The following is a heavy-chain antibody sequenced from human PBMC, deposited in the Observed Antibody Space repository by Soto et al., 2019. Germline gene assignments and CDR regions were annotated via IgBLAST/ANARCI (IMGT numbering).Heavy chain of an antibody. CDR1: GGTFSSYT. J-gene: IGHJ5*02. CDR3: ARVPYSSSWYSWFDP. CDR2: IIPILGIA. V-gene: IGHV1-69*02. D-gene: IGHD6-13*01. Sequence: SVKVSCKASGGTFSSYTISWVRQAPGQGLEWMGRIIPILGIANYAQKFQGRVTITADKSTSTAYMELSSLRSEDTAVYYCARVPYSSSWYSWFDPWGQGTLVTVSS.